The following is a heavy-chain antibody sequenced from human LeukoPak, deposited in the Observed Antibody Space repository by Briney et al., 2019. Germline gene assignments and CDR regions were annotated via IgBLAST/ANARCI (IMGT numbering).Heavy chain of an antibody. CDR1: GFTVSNNY. CDR3: TKDRSYGRSYFDY. Sequence: GGSLRLSCPASGFTVSNNYMSWVRQAPGKGLVWVSVIYSGGSTYYADSVKGRFTISRDNSKNTLYLQMNSPRIEDTAVYYCTKDRSYGRSYFDYWGQGTLVTVAS. J-gene: IGHJ4*02. V-gene: IGHV3-66*02. D-gene: IGHD5-18*01. CDR2: IYSGGST.